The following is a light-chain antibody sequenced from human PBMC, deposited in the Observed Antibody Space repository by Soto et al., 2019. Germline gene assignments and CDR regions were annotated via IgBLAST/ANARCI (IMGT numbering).Light chain of an antibody. CDR2: KAS. CDR3: QQYNTYPLT. Sequence: DIQMTQSPSTLSASVGDRVSITCWASESISSWLAWYQQIPGKTPKILINKASNLESGVPSRFSGSGSGTEFTLTISSLQPDDFATYYCQQYNTYPLTFGGGTKVEIK. J-gene: IGKJ4*01. CDR1: ESISSW. V-gene: IGKV1-5*03.